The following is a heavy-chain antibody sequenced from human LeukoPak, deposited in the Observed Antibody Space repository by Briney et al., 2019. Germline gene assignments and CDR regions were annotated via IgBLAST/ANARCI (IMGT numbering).Heavy chain of an antibody. CDR3: VKVAKYYDGSQSYYFVEH. D-gene: IGHD3-10*01. Sequence: GGPLRLSCTASGFTFSRYGMSGLPQIPGKALEGVANLNQGGTANYYVDSVNGRFTISRDNANNSLDMQMNSLRVEDTSIYYCVKVAKYYDGSQSYYFVEHWGQGTPVTASS. V-gene: IGHV3-7*01. J-gene: IGHJ6*01. CDR2: LNQGGTAN. CDR1: GFTFSRYG.